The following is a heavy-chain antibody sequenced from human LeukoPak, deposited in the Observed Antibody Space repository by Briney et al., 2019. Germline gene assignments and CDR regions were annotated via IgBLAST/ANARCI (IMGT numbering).Heavy chain of an antibody. J-gene: IGHJ4*02. CDR2: ISYDGSNK. CDR1: GFTFSSYA. V-gene: IGHV3-30-3*01. D-gene: IGHD3-16*01. CDR3: AKEMIH. Sequence: GGSLRLSCAASGFTFSSYAMHWVRQAPGKGLEWVAVISYDGSNKYYADSVKGRFTISRDNSKNTLYLQMNSLTAEDTAVYYCAKEMIHWGQGTLVTVSS.